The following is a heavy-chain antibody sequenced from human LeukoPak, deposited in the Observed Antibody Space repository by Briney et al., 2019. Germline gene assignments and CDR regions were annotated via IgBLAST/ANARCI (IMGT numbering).Heavy chain of an antibody. CDR1: GGSFSGYY. D-gene: IGHD6-13*01. V-gene: IGHV4-39*01. Sequence: KSSETLSLTCAVYGGSFSGYYWGWIRQPPGKGLEWIGSIYYSGSTYYNPSLKSRVTISVDTSKNQFSLKLSSVTAADTAVYYCVRQLAAAGTSGAFDIWGQGTMVTVSS. CDR3: VRQLAAAGTSGAFDI. CDR2: IYYSGST. J-gene: IGHJ3*02.